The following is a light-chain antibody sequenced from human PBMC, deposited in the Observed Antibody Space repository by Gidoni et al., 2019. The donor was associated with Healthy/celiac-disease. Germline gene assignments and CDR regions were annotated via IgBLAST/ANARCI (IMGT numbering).Light chain of an antibody. Sequence: DIQMTQSPSTLSASVGDRGTITCRASQSISSWLAWYQQKPGKAPKLLIYKASSIESGVPSRFSGSGSGTEFTLTISSLQPDDFSTYYCQQYNSYLSTFGQGTKVEIK. CDR1: QSISSW. J-gene: IGKJ1*01. CDR2: KAS. CDR3: QQYNSYLST. V-gene: IGKV1-5*03.